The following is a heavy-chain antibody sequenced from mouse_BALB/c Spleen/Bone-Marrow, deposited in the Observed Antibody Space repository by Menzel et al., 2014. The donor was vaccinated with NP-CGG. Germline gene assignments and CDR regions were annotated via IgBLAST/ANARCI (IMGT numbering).Heavy chain of an antibody. CDR2: INPDSTTI. J-gene: IGHJ3*01. V-gene: IGHV4-1*02. Sequence: DVHLVESGGGLVQPGGSLKLSCAASGFDFSRYWMGWVRQAPGKGLGWIGKINPDSTTINYTPSLKCKFIISRDNAKNTLFLQMSNVRSEDTALYYCARLGYYGGFAYWGQGTLVTVSA. CDR1: GFDFSRYW. D-gene: IGHD2-3*01. CDR3: ARLGYYGGFAY.